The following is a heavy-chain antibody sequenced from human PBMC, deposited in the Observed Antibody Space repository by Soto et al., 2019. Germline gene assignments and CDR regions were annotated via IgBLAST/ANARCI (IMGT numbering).Heavy chain of an antibody. CDR3: TRSYYYYYYMDV. J-gene: IGHJ6*03. Sequence: PGGSLRLSCAASGFTFDDYAMHWVRQAPGKGLEWVSGISWNSGSIGYADSVKGRFTISRDNAKNSLYLQMNSLRAEDTALYYCTRSYYYYYYMDVWGKGTTVTVSS. CDR1: GFTFDDYA. V-gene: IGHV3-9*01. CDR2: ISWNSGSI.